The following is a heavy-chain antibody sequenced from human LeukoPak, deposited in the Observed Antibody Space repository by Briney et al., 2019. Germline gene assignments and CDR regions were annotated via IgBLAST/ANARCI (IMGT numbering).Heavy chain of an antibody. CDR2: ISYDGSNK. J-gene: IGHJ4*02. D-gene: IGHD6-19*01. V-gene: IGHV3-30-3*01. CDR3: ARDRISSSGSGCFDY. CDR1: GFTFSSYA. Sequence: GGSLRLSCAASGFTFSSYAMHWVRQVPGKGLEWVAVISYDGSNKYYADSVKGRFTISRDNSKNTLYLQMNSLRAEDTAVYYCARDRISSSGSGCFDYWGQGTLVTVSS.